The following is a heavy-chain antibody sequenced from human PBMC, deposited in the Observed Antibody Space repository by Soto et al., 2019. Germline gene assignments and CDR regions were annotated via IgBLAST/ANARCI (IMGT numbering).Heavy chain of an antibody. CDR3: AKDPPRGPLWIVAPGTRWFDP. D-gene: IGHD3-22*01. V-gene: IGHV3-23*01. CDR1: WFIFRTYA. J-gene: IGHJ5*02. CDR2: ISPGGDIT. Sequence: GGSLRLSCAASWFIFRTYAMTWVRQAPWKGLEWFSAISPGGDITYYADSVKGRFTISRDNSKNTLYLQMDSLRGEDTAVYYCAKDPPRGPLWIVAPGTRWFDPWGQGNLVTVSS.